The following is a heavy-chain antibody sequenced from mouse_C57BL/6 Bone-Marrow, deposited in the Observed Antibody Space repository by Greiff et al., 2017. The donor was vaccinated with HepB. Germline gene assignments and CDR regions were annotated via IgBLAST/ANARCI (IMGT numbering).Heavy chain of an antibody. J-gene: IGHJ3*01. Sequence: VQLQQPGAELVKPGASVKMSCKASGYTFTSYWITWVKQRPGQGLEWIGDIYPGSGSTNYNEKFKSKATLTVDTSSSTAYMQLSSLTSEDSAVYYCARSQGLRQGFAYWGQGTLVTVSA. V-gene: IGHV1-55*01. CDR3: ARSQGLRQGFAY. CDR2: IYPGSGST. D-gene: IGHD2-4*01. CDR1: GYTFTSYW.